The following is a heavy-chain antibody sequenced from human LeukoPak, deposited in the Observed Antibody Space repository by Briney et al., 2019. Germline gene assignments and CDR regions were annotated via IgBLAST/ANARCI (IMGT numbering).Heavy chain of an antibody. J-gene: IGHJ5*02. CDR3: AREAARKLAAREAGWFDP. Sequence: SETLSLTCAVYGGSFSGYYWSWIRQPPGKGLEWIGEINHSGSTNYNPSLKSRVTISVDTSKNQFSLKLSSVTAADTAVYYCAREAARKLAAREAGWFDPWGQGTLVTVSS. CDR1: GGSFSGYY. CDR2: INHSGST. D-gene: IGHD2-15*01. V-gene: IGHV4-34*01.